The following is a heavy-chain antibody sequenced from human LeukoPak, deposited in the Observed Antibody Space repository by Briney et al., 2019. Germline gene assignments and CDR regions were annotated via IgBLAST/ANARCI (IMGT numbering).Heavy chain of an antibody. D-gene: IGHD3-22*01. J-gene: IGHJ4*02. Sequence: GGSLRLSCAASGFTFSSYGMHWVRQAPGKGLEWVAVISYDGSNKYYADSVKGRFTISRDNSKNTLYLQMNSLRAEDTAVYYCAKDQRLYYYDSSGYDPFDYWGQGTLVTVPS. CDR2: ISYDGSNK. CDR3: AKDQRLYYYDSSGYDPFDY. CDR1: GFTFSSYG. V-gene: IGHV3-30*18.